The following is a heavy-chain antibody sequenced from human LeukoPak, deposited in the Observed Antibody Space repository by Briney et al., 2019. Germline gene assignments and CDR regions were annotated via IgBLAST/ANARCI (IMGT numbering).Heavy chain of an antibody. D-gene: IGHD6-19*01. Sequence: GGSLRLSCAASGFTFSSYAMSWVRQAPGQGLEWVSAISGSGGSTYYADSVKGRFTISRDNSKNTLYLQMNSLRAEDTAVYYCAKDIGSSGWHFLPHFDYWGQGTLVTVSS. V-gene: IGHV3-23*01. CDR2: ISGSGGST. J-gene: IGHJ4*02. CDR1: GFTFSSYA. CDR3: AKDIGSSGWHFLPHFDY.